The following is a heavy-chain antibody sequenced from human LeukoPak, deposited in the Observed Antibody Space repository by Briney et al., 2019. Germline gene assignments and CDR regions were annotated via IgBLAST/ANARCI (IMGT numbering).Heavy chain of an antibody. CDR3: ARDTDYYGSGRHGYFDH. J-gene: IGHJ1*01. CDR1: VLTISNNF. D-gene: IGHD3-10*01. V-gene: IGHV3-66*01. CDR2: IYSGGST. Sequence: PGGSLRLSCAASVLTISNNFMGWVRQAPGKGLEWVSLIYSGGSTYSADSVKGRFTISRDNSKNTLHLQMNSLRAEDTAVYYCARDTDYYGSGRHGYFDHWGQGTLVTVSS.